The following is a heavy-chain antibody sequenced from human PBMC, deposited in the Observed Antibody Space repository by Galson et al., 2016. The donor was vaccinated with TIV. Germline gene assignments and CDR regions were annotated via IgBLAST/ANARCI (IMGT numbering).Heavy chain of an antibody. CDR1: GYTFTGYY. V-gene: IGHV1-2*06. Sequence: SVKVSCKASGYTFTGYYIHWVRQAPGQGLEWMGRIHPSNDVTDYAQNFQGRVTMTRDTSITTVYMELSSLRSDDTAVYYCAKAGAVLRYFDWLFDAFDIWGQGTMVAVSS. CDR3: AKAGAVLRYFDWLFDAFDI. CDR2: IHPSNDVT. D-gene: IGHD3-9*01. J-gene: IGHJ3*02.